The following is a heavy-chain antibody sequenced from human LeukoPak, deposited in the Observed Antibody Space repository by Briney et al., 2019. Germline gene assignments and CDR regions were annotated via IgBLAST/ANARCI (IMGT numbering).Heavy chain of an antibody. CDR2: IYHSGST. D-gene: IGHD6-19*01. CDR1: GYSISSGYY. Sequence: SETLSLTCTVSGYSISSGYYWGWIRQPPGKGLEWIGSIYHSGSTYYNPSLKSRVTISVDTSKNQFSLKLSSVTAADTAVYYCARTVAGTFSYWGQGTLVTVSS. V-gene: IGHV4-38-2*02. CDR3: ARTVAGTFSY. J-gene: IGHJ4*02.